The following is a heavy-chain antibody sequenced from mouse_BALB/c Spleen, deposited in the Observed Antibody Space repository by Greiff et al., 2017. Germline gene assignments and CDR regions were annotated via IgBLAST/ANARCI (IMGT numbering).Heavy chain of an antibody. D-gene: IGHD1-1*01. CDR3: ARGRGSSWYFDV. CDR1: RFTFSDYY. V-gene: IGHV5-4*02. J-gene: IGHJ1*01. CDR2: ISDGGSYT. Sequence: EVQLVESGGGLVKPGGSLKLSCAASRFTFSDYYMYWVRQTPEKRLEWVATISDGGSYTYYPDSVKGRFTISRDNAKNNLYLQMSSLKSEDTAMYYCARGRGSSWYFDVWGAGTTVTVSS.